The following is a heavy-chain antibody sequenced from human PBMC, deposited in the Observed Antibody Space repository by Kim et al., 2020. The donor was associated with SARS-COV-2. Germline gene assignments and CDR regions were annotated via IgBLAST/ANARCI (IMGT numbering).Heavy chain of an antibody. CDR2: ICSHGGDI. CDR3: AKYRGMGAVRYFRD. D-gene: IGHD3-9*01. V-gene: IGHV3-23*01. Sequence: GGSLRLSCAASGFTFSNYAMTWVRQAPGKGLEWVSVICSHGGDIHYTDSVKGRFTISRDNSRDTLYLQMNYLRVEDTAMYYCAKYRGMGAVRYFRDWGQGTLVTISS. CDR1: GFTFSNYA. J-gene: IGHJ4*02.